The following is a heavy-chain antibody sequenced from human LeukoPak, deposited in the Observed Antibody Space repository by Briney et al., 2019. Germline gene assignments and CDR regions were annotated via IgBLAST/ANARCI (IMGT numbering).Heavy chain of an antibody. V-gene: IGHV3-30-3*01. CDR3: ARDDSAYYYDSSGFDY. J-gene: IGHJ4*02. CDR1: GFTFSSYA. D-gene: IGHD3-22*01. Sequence: PGGSLRLSCAASGFTFSSYAMHWVRQAPGKGLEWVAVISYDGSNKYYADSVKGRFTISRDNSKNTLYLQMNSLRAEDTAVYYCARDDSAYYYDSSGFDYWGQGTLVTVSS. CDR2: ISYDGSNK.